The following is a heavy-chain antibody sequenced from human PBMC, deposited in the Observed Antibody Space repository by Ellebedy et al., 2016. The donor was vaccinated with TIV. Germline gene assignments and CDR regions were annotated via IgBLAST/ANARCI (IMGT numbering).Heavy chain of an antibody. CDR3: VRFPNWNDGCTTFAP. CDR1: GDSVSSNSAA. J-gene: IGHJ5*02. Sequence: SETLSLTXAISGDSVSSNSAAWNWIRQSPSRGLEWLGRAYYRSKWFIDYAPSLKSRITIKPDTSTNRMSLQLNSVTPEDTAVYYCVRFPNWNDGCTTFAPWGQGTLVTVSS. CDR2: AYYRSKWFI. D-gene: IGHD1-1*01. V-gene: IGHV6-1*01.